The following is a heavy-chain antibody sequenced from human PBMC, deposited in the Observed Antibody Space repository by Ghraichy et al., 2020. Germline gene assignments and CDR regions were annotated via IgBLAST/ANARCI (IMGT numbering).Heavy chain of an antibody. CDR3: AKRRRVAPGKCTSTSCYGAIDY. CDR2: IIGSGDIT. CDR1: RCTFKSYG. V-gene: IGHV3-23*01. Sequence: GGSLRLSCVGSRCTFKSYGMSWVRQAPGKGLEWVSGIIGSGDITYYADSVKGRFTISRDNSKNTLYLQMNSLRAEETAVYYCAKRRRVAPGKCTSTSCYGAIDYWGQGTMVTVSS. J-gene: IGHJ4*02. D-gene: IGHD2-2*01.